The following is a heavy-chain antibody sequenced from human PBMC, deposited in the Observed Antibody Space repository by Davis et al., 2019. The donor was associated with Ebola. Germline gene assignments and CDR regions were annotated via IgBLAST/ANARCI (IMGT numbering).Heavy chain of an antibody. Sequence: PSETLSLTCTVSGGSISTYYWSWIRQPAGKGLEWIGRIYPSGSTNYNPSLKSRVTMSVDTSKNLFSLKLTSVTAADTALYFCARERGQNWNPTYFDYWGQGTVVTVSS. J-gene: IGHJ4*02. CDR2: IYPSGST. D-gene: IGHD1-1*01. CDR3: ARERGQNWNPTYFDY. CDR1: GGSISTYY. V-gene: IGHV4-4*07.